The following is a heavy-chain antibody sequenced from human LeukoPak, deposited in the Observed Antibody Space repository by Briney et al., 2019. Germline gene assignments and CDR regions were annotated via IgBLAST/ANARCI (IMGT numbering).Heavy chain of an antibody. CDR3: ARGGGSYGWFDP. CDR2: IDSDGSST. CDR1: GFTFGSYA. Sequence: PGGSLRLSRVVSGFTFGSYAMNWVRQAPGKGLVWVSRIDSDGSSTNYADSVKGRFTISRDSAKNTLYLQMNSLRAEDTAVYYCARGGGSYGWFDPWGQGTLVTVSS. V-gene: IGHV3-74*01. D-gene: IGHD3-16*01. J-gene: IGHJ5*02.